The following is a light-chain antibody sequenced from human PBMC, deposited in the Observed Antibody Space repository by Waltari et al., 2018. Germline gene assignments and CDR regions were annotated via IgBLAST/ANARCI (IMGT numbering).Light chain of an antibody. J-gene: IGLJ2*01. V-gene: IGLV1-47*01. CDR3: ASWDDNLRWV. CDR1: YSQLGSNY. CDR2: NNK. Sequence: SVLTHATSPSGTPGQRVTHSCSGSYSQLGSNYVSWYQQPPGPAPTLLIFNNKHRPSGVHDRFSASKSGTSASLATSGLRSEDEADYYCASWDDNLRWVFGGGTRLAVL.